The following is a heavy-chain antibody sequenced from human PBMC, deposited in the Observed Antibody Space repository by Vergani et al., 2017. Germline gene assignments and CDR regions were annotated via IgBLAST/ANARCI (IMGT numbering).Heavy chain of an antibody. V-gene: IGHV4-61*02. Sequence: QVQLQESGPGLVKPSQTLPLTCTVSGGSISSGSYYWSWIRQPAGKGLEWIGRIYTSGSTNYNPSLKSRVTISVDTSKNQFSLKLSSVTAADTAVYYCARSGRXLWFEYSSGWYFDYWGQGTLVTVSS. CDR1: GGSISSGSYY. J-gene: IGHJ4*02. CDR3: ARSGRXLWFEYSSGWYFDY. D-gene: IGHD6-19*01. CDR2: IYTSGST.